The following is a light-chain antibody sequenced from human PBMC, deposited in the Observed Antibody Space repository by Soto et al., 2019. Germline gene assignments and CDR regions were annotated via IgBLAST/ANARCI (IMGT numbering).Light chain of an antibody. CDR3: QQYNNWLYT. CDR1: QSVTAT. J-gene: IGKJ2*01. CDR2: GAS. V-gene: IGKV3-15*01. Sequence: EIVMTQSPATLSVSPGERATLSCRASQSVTATLAWYQQKPGQAPRLLIYGASTRATGIPARFSGSGFGTEFTLTISSLQSEDFAVYYCQQYNNWLYTFGQGTKLEIK.